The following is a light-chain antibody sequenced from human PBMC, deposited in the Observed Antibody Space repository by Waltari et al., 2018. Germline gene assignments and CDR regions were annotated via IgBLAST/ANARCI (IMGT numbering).Light chain of an antibody. CDR3: SSFESSRTWV. J-gene: IGLJ3*02. CDR1: SADIGRYNL. Sequence: QSALTQPASVSGSPAQSITISCSGTSADIGRYNLVAWYQQLPGNAPKLVLYEVTERPSELSNRFSGSKSGNTASLTISGLQAEDEADYYCSSFESSRTWVFGGGTKLTVL. V-gene: IGLV2-23*02. CDR2: EVT.